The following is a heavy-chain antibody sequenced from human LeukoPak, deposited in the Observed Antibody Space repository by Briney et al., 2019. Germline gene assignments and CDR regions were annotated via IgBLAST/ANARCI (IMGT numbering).Heavy chain of an antibody. D-gene: IGHD3-22*01. V-gene: IGHV3-30*18. Sequence: PGRTLRLSCAASGFTFSSYGTHWVRQAPAQGLEFVAVISYGGSNKYYADSMNGLFTIPKDNSKHSLYLQMNSLRAEDTAVYYCAKSRKYYYDSSGPDAFDIWGQGTMVIVSS. CDR3: AKSRKYYYDSSGPDAFDI. CDR1: GFTFSSYG. J-gene: IGHJ3*02. CDR2: ISYGGSNK.